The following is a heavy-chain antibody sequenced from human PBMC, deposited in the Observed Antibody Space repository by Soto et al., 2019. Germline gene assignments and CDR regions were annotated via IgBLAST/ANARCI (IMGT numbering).Heavy chain of an antibody. D-gene: IGHD6-6*01. CDR2: ISSSGSTI. V-gene: IGHV3-48*03. CDR3: ARARIAARPVYYYYGMDV. CDR1: GFTFSSYE. J-gene: IGHJ6*02. Sequence: GGSLRLSCAASGFTFSSYEMNWVRQAPGKGLEWVSYISSSGSTIYYADSVKGRFTISRDNAKNSLYLQMNSLRAEDTAVYYWARARIAARPVYYYYGMDVWGQGTTVTVSS.